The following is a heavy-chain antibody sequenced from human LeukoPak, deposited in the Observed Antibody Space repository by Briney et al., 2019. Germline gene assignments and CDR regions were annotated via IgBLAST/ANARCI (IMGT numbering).Heavy chain of an antibody. D-gene: IGHD3-3*01. CDR2: INPGGGNT. Sequence: ASVKVSCKASGYTFTNYYMHWVRQAPGQGLEWMGLINPGGGNTNCAQKFQGRVTMTRDMSTTTVYMHLSSLRSEDTAVYYCAREAVTIFGLVRTQTPKGPHRFDPWGQGTLVTVSS. CDR1: GYTFTNYY. J-gene: IGHJ5*02. CDR3: AREAVTIFGLVRTQTPKGPHRFDP. V-gene: IGHV1-46*01.